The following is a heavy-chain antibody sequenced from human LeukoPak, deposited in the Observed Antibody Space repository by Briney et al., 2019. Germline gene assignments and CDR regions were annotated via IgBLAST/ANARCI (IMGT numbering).Heavy chain of an antibody. V-gene: IGHV3-53*01. J-gene: IGHJ3*01. D-gene: IGHD6-13*01. CDR1: GFTVSSNY. CDR2: IYSGGST. Sequence: GWSLRLSCAASGFTVSSNYMSWVRQAPGKGLEWVSVIYSGGSTYYADSVKGRFTISRDNSKNTLYLQMNSLRAEDTAVYYCARGFSSWYPLDVWGQGTMVTVSS. CDR3: ARGFSSWYPLDV.